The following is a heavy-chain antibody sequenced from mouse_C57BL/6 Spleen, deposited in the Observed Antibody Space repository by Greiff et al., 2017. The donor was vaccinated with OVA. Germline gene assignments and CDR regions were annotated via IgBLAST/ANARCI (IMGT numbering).Heavy chain of an antibody. CDR1: GYTFTSYW. D-gene: IGHD2-1*01. V-gene: IGHV1-5*01. CDR3: TRSGGNYGFDY. J-gene: IGHJ2*01. Sequence: EVQLQQSGTVLARPGASVKMSCKTSGYTFTSYWMHWVKQRPGQGLEWIGALYPGNSDTSSNQKFTGKAKLTAVTSASTAYMELSSLTNEDSAVYYCTRSGGNYGFDYWGQGTTLTVSS. CDR2: LYPGNSDT.